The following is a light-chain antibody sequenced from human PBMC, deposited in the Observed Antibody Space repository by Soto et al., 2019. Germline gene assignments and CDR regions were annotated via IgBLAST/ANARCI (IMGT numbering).Light chain of an antibody. CDR2: EVT. V-gene: IGLV2-23*02. Sequence: QSALTQPAFVSGSPGQSITISCTGSNTDIGNYKIVSWYQQHPGKAPKLIIYEVTKRPSGVSNRFSGSKSGNTASLTISGLQAEDEADYHCCSYEGSDAFVLGSGTKVTV. J-gene: IGLJ1*01. CDR1: NTDIGNYKI. CDR3: CSYEGSDAFV.